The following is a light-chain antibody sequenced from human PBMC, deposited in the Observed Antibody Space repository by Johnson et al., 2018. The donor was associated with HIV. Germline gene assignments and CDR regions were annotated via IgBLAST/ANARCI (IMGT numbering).Light chain of an antibody. V-gene: IGLV1-51*02. CDR1: SSNIGNNY. CDR3: GTWDSSLSAGV. Sequence: QSVLTQPPSVSAAPGRKVTISCSGSSSNIGNNYVSWYQQLPGTAPKLLIYENNKRPSGIPDRFSGSKSGTSATLGITGLQTGDEADYYCGTWDSSLSAGVFGTVTKVTV. CDR2: ENN. J-gene: IGLJ1*01.